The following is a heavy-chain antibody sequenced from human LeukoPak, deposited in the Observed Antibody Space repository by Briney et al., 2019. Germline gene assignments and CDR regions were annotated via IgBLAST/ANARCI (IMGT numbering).Heavy chain of an antibody. Sequence: PGGSLRLSCAASGFTFSSYWMSWVRQAPGKGLEWVANIKQDGSEKYYEDSVKGRFTISRDNAKNSLYLQMNSLRAEDTAVYYCARPPGITMVRGVIHNWFDPWGQGTLVTVSS. CDR1: GFTFSSYW. CDR3: ARPPGITMVRGVIHNWFDP. D-gene: IGHD3-10*01. J-gene: IGHJ5*02. CDR2: IKQDGSEK. V-gene: IGHV3-7*01.